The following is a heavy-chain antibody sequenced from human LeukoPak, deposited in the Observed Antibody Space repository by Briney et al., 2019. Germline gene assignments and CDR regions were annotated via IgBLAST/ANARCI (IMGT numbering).Heavy chain of an antibody. CDR3: ARRHDYSNYPDY. V-gene: IGHV3-21*01. J-gene: IGHJ4*02. Sequence: GGSLRLSCAASGFTLSSYSMNWVRQAPGKGLEWVSSISSSSSYIYYADSVKGRFTISRDNAKNSLYLQMNSLRAEDTAVYYCARRHDYSNYPDYWGQGTLVTVSS. CDR1: GFTLSSYS. CDR2: ISSSSSYI. D-gene: IGHD4-11*01.